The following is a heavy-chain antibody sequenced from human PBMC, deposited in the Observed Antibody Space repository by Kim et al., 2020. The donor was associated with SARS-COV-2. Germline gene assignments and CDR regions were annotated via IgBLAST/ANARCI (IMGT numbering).Heavy chain of an antibody. CDR3: ARLLLAAAYYFDY. V-gene: IGHV4-39*01. D-gene: IGHD6-13*01. J-gene: IGHJ4*02. Sequence: YTPSLKRRGTISVDTSKSQFSLQLSSVTAADTAVYYCARLLLAAAYYFDYWGQGTLVTVSS.